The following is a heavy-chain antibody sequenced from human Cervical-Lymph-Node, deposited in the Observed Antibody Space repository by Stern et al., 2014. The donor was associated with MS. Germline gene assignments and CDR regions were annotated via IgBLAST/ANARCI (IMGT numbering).Heavy chain of an antibody. CDR1: GFIFSSYA. CDR2: LSKEGSKQ. V-gene: IGHV3-30-3*01. D-gene: IGHD2-15*01. CDR3: ARDTCRGGGCYFRY. Sequence: VQLVESGGGVVQPGRSLRLSCAASGFIFSSYAMHWVRQAPGKGLDWGAFLSKEGSKQFSADSVKGRFTISRDNSNNTLYLQMNSLRPEDTAVYYCARDTCRGGGCYFRYWGQGILITVSS. J-gene: IGHJ4*02.